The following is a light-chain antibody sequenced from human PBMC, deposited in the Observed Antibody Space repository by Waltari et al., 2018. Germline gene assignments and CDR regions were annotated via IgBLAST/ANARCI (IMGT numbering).Light chain of an antibody. J-gene: IGKJ2*01. CDR1: QSISSW. CDR2: KAS. CDR3: QQYNSYPYT. Sequence: DIQMTQSPSTLSASVGDRVTITCRASQSISSWLAWYQQKPVNTPKLLIYKASSLESGVPSMFSGSGSATEFTLTISSLQPDDFATYYCQQYNSYPYTFGQGTKLEIK. V-gene: IGKV1-5*03.